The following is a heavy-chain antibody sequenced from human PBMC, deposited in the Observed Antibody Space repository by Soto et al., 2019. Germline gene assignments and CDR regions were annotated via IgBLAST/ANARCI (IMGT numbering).Heavy chain of an antibody. CDR3: ARDREQLEPNDAFDI. D-gene: IGHD1-1*01. CDR2: ISAYNGNT. V-gene: IGHV1-18*01. J-gene: IGHJ3*02. CDR1: GYTFTSYG. Sequence: ASVKVSFKASGYTFTSYGISWVRQAPGQGLEWMGWISAYNGNTNYAQKLQGRVTMTTDTSTSTAYMELRSLRSDDTAVYYCARDREQLEPNDAFDIWGQGTMVTVSS.